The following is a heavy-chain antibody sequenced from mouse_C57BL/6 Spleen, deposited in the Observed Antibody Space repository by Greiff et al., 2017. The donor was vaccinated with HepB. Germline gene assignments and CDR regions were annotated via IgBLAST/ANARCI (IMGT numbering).Heavy chain of an antibody. J-gene: IGHJ3*01. CDR1: GFSLTSYG. V-gene: IGHV2-6*01. CDR3: SSGPLAY. Sequence: VKLVESGPGLVAPSQSLSITCTVSGFSLTSYGVDWVRQSPGKGLEWLGVIWGVGSTNYNSALKSRLSISKDDSKSQVVLKMNSLQTDDTAMYYCSSGPLAYWGQGTLVTVSA. CDR2: IWGVGST.